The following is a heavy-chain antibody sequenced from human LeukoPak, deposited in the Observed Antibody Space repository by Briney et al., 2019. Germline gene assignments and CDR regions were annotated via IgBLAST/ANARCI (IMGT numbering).Heavy chain of an antibody. D-gene: IGHD1-26*01. CDR1: GGSFSDSY. CDR2: INHGGST. Sequence: SETLSLTCAVYGGSFSDSYWSWIRQPPGKGLEWIGEINHGGSTKFNPSLKSRVTISLDTSRNQFSLKVNSVTAADTAVYYCARDSPFEWDVFGDSFDIWGQGTVVTVSS. J-gene: IGHJ3*02. V-gene: IGHV4-34*01. CDR3: ARDSPFEWDVFGDSFDI.